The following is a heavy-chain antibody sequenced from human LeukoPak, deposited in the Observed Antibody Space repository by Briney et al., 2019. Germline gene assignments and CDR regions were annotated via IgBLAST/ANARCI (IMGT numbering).Heavy chain of an antibody. V-gene: IGHV3-7*01. CDR2: IKQDGSDK. CDR3: ARGRYDSGWYPDYFDY. Sequence: GESLRLSCVACGFTFSSYWMSWVRQAPGKGLEWVANIKQDGSDKYYVDSVKGRFSISRDSAENSLYLQINSLRAEDTAVYYCARGRYDSGWYPDYFDYWGQGTLVTVSS. D-gene: IGHD6-19*01. J-gene: IGHJ4*02. CDR1: GFTFSSYW.